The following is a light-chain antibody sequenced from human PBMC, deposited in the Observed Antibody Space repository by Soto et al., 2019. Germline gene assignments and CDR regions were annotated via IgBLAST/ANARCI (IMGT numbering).Light chain of an antibody. CDR2: GAS. V-gene: IGKV3-20*01. Sequence: EIVLTQSPGTLSLSAGERATLSCRASQSVSSSYLAWYQQKPGQAPRLLIYGASNRATGIPDRFSGSGSGTDFTLTISRLEPEDFAVYYCQQYGTSFGQGTKLEIK. CDR3: QQYGTS. J-gene: IGKJ2*01. CDR1: QSVSSSY.